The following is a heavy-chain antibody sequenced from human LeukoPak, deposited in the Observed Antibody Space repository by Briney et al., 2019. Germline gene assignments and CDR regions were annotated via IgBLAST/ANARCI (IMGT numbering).Heavy chain of an antibody. Sequence: SETLSLTCTVSGGSISSYYWSWIRQPPGKGLEWIGFIFYSGTTNYNPSLKSRVTISVDTSKNQFSLKLSSVTAADTAVYYCARRATSGWYVYWGQGTLVTVSS. J-gene: IGHJ4*02. CDR2: IFYSGTT. D-gene: IGHD6-19*01. V-gene: IGHV4-59*12. CDR1: GGSISSYY. CDR3: ARRATSGWYVY.